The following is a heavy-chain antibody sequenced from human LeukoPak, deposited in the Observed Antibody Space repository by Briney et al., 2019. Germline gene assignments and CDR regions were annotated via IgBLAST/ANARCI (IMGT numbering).Heavy chain of an antibody. Sequence: GASVKVSCKVSGYTLTELSMHWVRQAPGKGLEWMGGFDPEDGETIYAQKFQGRVTMTEDTSTDTAYMELSSLRSEDTAVYYCATNLEMATSKVGAFDIWGQGTMVTVSS. V-gene: IGHV1-24*01. CDR3: ATNLEMATSKVGAFDI. D-gene: IGHD5-24*01. J-gene: IGHJ3*02. CDR1: GYTLTELS. CDR2: FDPEDGET.